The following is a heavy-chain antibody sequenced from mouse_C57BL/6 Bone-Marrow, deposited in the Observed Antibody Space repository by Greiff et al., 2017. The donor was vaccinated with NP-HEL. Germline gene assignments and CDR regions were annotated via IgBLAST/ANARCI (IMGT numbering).Heavy chain of an antibody. CDR2: IDPATGGT. D-gene: IGHD2-4*01. Sequence: QVQLQQSGAELVRPGASVTLSCKASGYTFTDYEMHRVKQTPVHGLEWIGAIDPATGGTAYNQKFKGKAILTADKSSSTAYMELRSLTSEDSAVYYCTRPCDSPFAYWGQGTLVTVSA. CDR3: TRPCDSPFAY. CDR1: GYTFTDYE. V-gene: IGHV1-15*01. J-gene: IGHJ3*01.